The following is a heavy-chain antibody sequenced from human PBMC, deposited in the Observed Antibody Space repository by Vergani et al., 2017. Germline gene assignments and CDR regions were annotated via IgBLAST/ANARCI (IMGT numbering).Heavy chain of an antibody. D-gene: IGHD3-10*01. Sequence: VQLVESGGGVVQPGRSLRLSCAASGFTFSSYAMSWVRQAPGKGLEWVSVISGTGGSTHYADSVKGRLTISRDNSKNTLYLQMNSLRAEDTAVYYCAKLRYGSGSYLDYWGQGTLVTVSS. J-gene: IGHJ4*02. CDR3: AKLRYGSGSYLDY. CDR2: ISGTGGST. CDR1: GFTFSSYA. V-gene: IGHV3-23*04.